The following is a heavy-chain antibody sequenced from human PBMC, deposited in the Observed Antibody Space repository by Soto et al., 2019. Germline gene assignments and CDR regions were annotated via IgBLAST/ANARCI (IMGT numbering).Heavy chain of an antibody. CDR3: ARGVAGYCSSNSCSGGTGYFDY. D-gene: IGHD2-2*01. CDR1: GGSLNGYY. J-gene: IGHJ4*02. V-gene: IGHV4-34*01. Sequence: PSETLDITRAVHGGSLNGYYWTWIRQPPGKGLEWIGEINHSGSTNYNPSLKSRVTISVDTSKNQFYLKLSSVTAADTDVYYCARGVAGYCSSNSCSGGTGYFDYWGQGTLVTVS. CDR2: INHSGST.